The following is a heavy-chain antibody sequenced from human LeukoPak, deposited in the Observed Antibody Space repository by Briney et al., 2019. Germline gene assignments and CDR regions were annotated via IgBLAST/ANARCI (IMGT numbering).Heavy chain of an antibody. Sequence: GGSLRLSCAASGFTFSSYGMHWVRQAPGKGLEWVSSISSSSSYIYYADSVKGRFTISRDNAKNSLYLQMNSLRAEDTAVYYCARDLTIFGVVRDYFDYWGQGTLVTVSS. CDR1: GFTFSSYG. J-gene: IGHJ4*02. CDR3: ARDLTIFGVVRDYFDY. CDR2: ISSSSSYI. D-gene: IGHD3-3*01. V-gene: IGHV3-21*01.